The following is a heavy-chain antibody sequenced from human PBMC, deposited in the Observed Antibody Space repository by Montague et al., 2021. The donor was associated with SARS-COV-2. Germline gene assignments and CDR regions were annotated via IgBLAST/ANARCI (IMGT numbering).Heavy chain of an antibody. CDR1: GFSLSTSGMC. J-gene: IGHJ4*02. Sequence: PALVKPTQTLTLTCTFSGFSLSTSGMCVSWIRQPPGKALEWLALIDWDDDKYYSTSLKTRLTISKDTSKNQVVLTMTNMDPVDTATYYCATTIYDYVWGTGGEFDYGGQGTRVTVSS. CDR3: ATTIYDYVWGTGGEFDY. D-gene: IGHD3-16*01. CDR2: IDWDDDK. V-gene: IGHV2-70*01.